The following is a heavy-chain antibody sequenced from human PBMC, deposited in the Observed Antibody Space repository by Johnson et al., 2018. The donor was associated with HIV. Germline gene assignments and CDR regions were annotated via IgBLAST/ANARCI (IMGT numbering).Heavy chain of an antibody. CDR1: GFTVSSNY. CDR3: ARRGLANAFDI. V-gene: IGHV3-66*01. D-gene: IGHD3-10*01. CDR2: INTGGST. J-gene: IGHJ3*02. Sequence: VQLVESGGGAVQPGRSLRLSCAASGFTVSSNYMSWVRQAPGKGLEWVSLINTGGSTYYADSVQGRFSISRDNAKSSVYLQMNSLRAEDTAVYYCARRGLANAFDIWGQGTMVTVSS.